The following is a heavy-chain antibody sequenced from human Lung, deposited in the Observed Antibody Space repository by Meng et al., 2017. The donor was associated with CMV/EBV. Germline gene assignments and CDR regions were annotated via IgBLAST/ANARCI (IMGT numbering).Heavy chain of an antibody. D-gene: IGHD1-26*01. CDR1: GYTFTNYG. CDR3: ARVEVGITSGDY. V-gene: IGHV1-18*01. CDR2: INAYNGDT. J-gene: IGHJ4*02. Sequence: QAKLVQSGGEVKKPGAAVKVTCKASGYTFTNYGITWVRQAPGQGLEWMGWINAYNGDTNYAQTLQGRVTMTTDTSTSTAYVELRSLRSDDTAVYYCARVEVGITSGDYWGQGTLVTVSS.